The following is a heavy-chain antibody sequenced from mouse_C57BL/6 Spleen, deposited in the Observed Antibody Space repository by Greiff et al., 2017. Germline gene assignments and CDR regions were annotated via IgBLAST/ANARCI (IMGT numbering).Heavy chain of an antibody. CDR3: TRESHYYGSSNWYFDV. D-gene: IGHD1-1*01. CDR2: ISSGGDYI. Sequence: EVKLMESGEGLVKPGGSLKLSCAASGFTFSSYAMSWVRQTPEKRLEWVAYISSGGDYIYYADTVKGRFTISRDNARNTLYLQMSSLKSEDTAMYYCTRESHYYGSSNWYFDVWGTGTTVTVAS. V-gene: IGHV5-9-1*02. CDR1: GFTFSSYA. J-gene: IGHJ1*03.